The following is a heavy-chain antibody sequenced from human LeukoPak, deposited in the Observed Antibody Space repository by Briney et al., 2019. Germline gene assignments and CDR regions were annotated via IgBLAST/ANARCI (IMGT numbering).Heavy chain of an antibody. CDR2: INPSGGST. CDR3: AREEVVTAIIDY. J-gene: IGHJ4*02. Sequence: ASVKVSCKASGYTFTSYYMHWVRQAPGQGLEWMGIINPSGGSTSYAQKFQGRVTMTRDTSTSSVYMELSSLRSEDTAVYYCAREEVVTAIIDYWGQGTLVTVSS. CDR1: GYTFTSYY. D-gene: IGHD2-21*02. V-gene: IGHV1-46*01.